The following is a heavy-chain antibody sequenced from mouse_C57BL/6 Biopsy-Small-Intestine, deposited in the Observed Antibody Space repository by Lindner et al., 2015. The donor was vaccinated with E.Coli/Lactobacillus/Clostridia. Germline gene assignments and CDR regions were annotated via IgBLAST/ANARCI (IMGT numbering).Heavy chain of an antibody. CDR2: INGGNGNT. D-gene: IGHD1-1*01. V-gene: IGHV1-84*02. CDR3: ARDPLGMRNYYYGMDV. J-gene: IGHJ1*01. Sequence: SVKVSCKASGYTFIAYGMDWVRQAPGQRLEWMGWINGGNGNTKYSEKLQGRVTITRDTSASTVYMELSSLRSEDTAVYYCARDPLGMRNYYYGMDVWGQGTTVTVSS. CDR1: GYTFIAYG.